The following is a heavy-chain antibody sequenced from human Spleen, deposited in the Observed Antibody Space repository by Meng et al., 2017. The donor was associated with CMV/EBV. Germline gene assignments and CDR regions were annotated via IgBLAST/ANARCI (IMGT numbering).Heavy chain of an antibody. CDR3: ARAAGGYYLYFDP. CDR1: SGSLASSNFY. CDR2: IFYGGSS. D-gene: IGHD3-3*01. V-gene: IGHV4-39*07. Sequence: VSSGSLASSNFYWGWIRQSPGKGLEWIGSIFYGGSSYHNPSLMSRVTLSIDTSKNQFSLKLSSMTAADTALYYCARAAGGYYLYFDPWGQGKMVTVSS. J-gene: IGHJ4*02.